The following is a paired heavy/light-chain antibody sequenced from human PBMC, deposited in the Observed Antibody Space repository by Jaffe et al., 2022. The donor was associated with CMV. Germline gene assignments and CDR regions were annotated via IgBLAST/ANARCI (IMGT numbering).Light chain of an antibody. V-gene: IGKV3-11*01. CDR2: DAS. Sequence: EIVLTQSPATLSLSPGERATLSCRASQSVSSYLAWYQQKPGQAPRLLIYDASNRATGIPARFSGSGSGTDFTLTISSLEPEDFAVYYCQQRTNWYTFGQGTKLEIK. CDR1: QSVSSY. J-gene: IGKJ2*01. CDR3: QQRTNWYT.
Heavy chain of an antibody. Sequence: EVQLVQSGAEVKKPGESLRISCKGSGYSFTSYWISWVRQMPGKGLEWMGRIDPSDSYINYSPSLEGQGHVTFSVDKSISTAYLQWSSLTASDTAMYFCTAGPNHPFDFWGQGTLVTVSS. J-gene: IGHJ4*02. CDR1: GYSFTSYW. V-gene: IGHV5-10-1*03. CDR3: TAGPNHPFDF. CDR2: IDPSDSYI. D-gene: IGHD6-13*01.